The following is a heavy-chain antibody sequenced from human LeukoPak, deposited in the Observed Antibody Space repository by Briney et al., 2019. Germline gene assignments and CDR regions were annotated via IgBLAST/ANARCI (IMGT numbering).Heavy chain of an antibody. CDR3: ARSRRDSSGYYWAFDY. D-gene: IGHD3-22*01. CDR1: GGSISSGSYY. V-gene: IGHV4-61*02. CDR2: IYTSGST. J-gene: IGHJ4*02. Sequence: SETLSLTCTVSGGSISSGSYYWSWIRQPAGKGLEWIGRIYTSGSTNYNPSLKSRVTISVDTSKNQFSLKLSSVTAADTAVYYCARSRRDSSGYYWAFDYWGQGTLVTVSS.